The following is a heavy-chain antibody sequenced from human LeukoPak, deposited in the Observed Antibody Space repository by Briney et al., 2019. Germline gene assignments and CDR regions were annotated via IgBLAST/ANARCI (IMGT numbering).Heavy chain of an antibody. V-gene: IGHV4-34*01. D-gene: IGHD3-22*01. CDR2: INQSGST. CDR3: ARRTSSGYPAPRFLDY. Sequence: NPSETLSLTCAVYGGSFSGYYWSWIRQPPGKGLEWMGEINQSGSTNYNPSLKSRVTISVDTSKNQFSLKLSSVTAADTAVYYCARRTSSGYPAPRFLDYWGQGTLVTVSS. J-gene: IGHJ4*02. CDR1: GGSFSGYY.